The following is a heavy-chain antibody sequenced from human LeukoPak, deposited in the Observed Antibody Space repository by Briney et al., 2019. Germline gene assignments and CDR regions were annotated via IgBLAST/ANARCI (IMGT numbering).Heavy chain of an antibody. CDR1: GGSISSGDYY. J-gene: IGHJ3*02. D-gene: IGHD1-26*01. CDR2: IYYSGST. Sequence: PSQTLSLTCTVSGGSISSGDYYWSWIRQPPGKGLEWIGYIYYSGSTYYNPSLKSRVTISVDTSKNQFSLKLSSVTAADTAVYYCARSGSYYEGAFDIWGQGTMVTVSS. CDR3: ARSGSYYEGAFDI. V-gene: IGHV4-30-4*08.